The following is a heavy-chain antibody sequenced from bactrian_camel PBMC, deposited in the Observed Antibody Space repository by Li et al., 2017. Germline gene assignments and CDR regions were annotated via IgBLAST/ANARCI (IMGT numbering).Heavy chain of an antibody. D-gene: IGHD2*01. CDR1: GFNFSDYW. V-gene: IGHV3S1*01. CDR3: AADLTKFPASLFALEDHAYRF. Sequence: QVQLVESGGGTVQPGGSLRLSCAASGFNFSDYWIYWVRQAPGKEREEREGVAAICTGSPFYGDSVRGRFTISKDNAKNTVYLQMNNLKPEDSAVYYCAADLTKFPASLFALEDHAYRFWGQGTQVTVS. CDR2: ICTGSP. J-gene: IGHJ4*01.